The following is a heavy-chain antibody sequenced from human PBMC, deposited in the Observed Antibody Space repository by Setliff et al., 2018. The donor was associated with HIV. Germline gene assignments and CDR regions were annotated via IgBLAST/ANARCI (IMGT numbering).Heavy chain of an antibody. V-gene: IGHV1-18*01. CDR3: ATLWAVHSDYDRHFEH. CDR1: GGTFTTYA. J-gene: IGHJ4*02. Sequence: ASVKVSCKASGGTFTTYAFNWVRQAPGQGLEWMGWISAYNGNTNYAQKFQGRVTMTTDTSADTAYLELRSLRSDDTAVYFCATLWAVHSDYDRHFEHWGQGTLVTVSS. D-gene: IGHD5-12*01. CDR2: ISAYNGNT.